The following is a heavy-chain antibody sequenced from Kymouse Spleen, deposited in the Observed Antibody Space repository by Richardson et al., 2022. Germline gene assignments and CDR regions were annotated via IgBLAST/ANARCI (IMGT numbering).Heavy chain of an antibody. J-gene: IGHJ3*02. CDR3: ARQKVTGTTQAFDI. Sequence: QLQLQESGPGLVKPSETLSLTCTVSGGSISSSSYYWGWIRQPPGKGLEWIGSIYYSGSTYYNPSLKSRVTISVDTSKNQFSLKLSSVTAADTAVYYCARQKVTGTTQAFDIWGQGTMVTVSS. CDR1: GGSISSSSYY. D-gene: IGHD1-7*01. CDR2: IYYSGST. V-gene: IGHV4-39*01.